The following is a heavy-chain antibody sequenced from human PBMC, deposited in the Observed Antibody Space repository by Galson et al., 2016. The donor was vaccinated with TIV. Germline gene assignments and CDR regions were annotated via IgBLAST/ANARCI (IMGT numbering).Heavy chain of an antibody. J-gene: IGHJ1*01. CDR2: INPNSGVT. CDR3: FLYYSDNYQMDSQH. V-gene: IGHV1-2*02. D-gene: IGHD2-15*01. CDR1: GYIFSGYF. Sequence: SVKVSCKASGYIFSGYFMHWVRQAPGQGLEWMGWINPNSGVTNYAQKFQGRVTMTRDTTRDTSMSTAYMELNRLRSDDTAVYFCFLYYSDNYQMDSQHWGQGTLVTVSS.